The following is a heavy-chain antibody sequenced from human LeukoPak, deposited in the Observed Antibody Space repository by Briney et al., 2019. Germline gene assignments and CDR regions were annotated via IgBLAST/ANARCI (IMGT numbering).Heavy chain of an antibody. V-gene: IGHV3-23*01. CDR3: AKDKWEWQQRGIVFDY. J-gene: IGHJ4*02. D-gene: IGHD1-26*01. CDR1: GFTFSSYA. Sequence: PGGSLRLSCAASGFTFSSYAMSWVRQAPGKGLEWVSAISGSGGSTYYADSVKGRFTISRDNSKNTLYLQMNSLRAEDTAVYYCAKDKWEWQQRGIVFDYWGQGTLVTVSS. CDR2: ISGSGGST.